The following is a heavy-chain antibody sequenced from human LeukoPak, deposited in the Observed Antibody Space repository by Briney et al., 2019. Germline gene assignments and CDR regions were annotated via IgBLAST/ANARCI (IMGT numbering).Heavy chain of an antibody. CDR1: GGSISSSHYC. V-gene: IGHV4-39*01. D-gene: IGHD3-10*01. CDR3: ARQISDYYYYYIDV. J-gene: IGHJ6*03. CDR2: IYYSGTT. Sequence: SETLSLTCTVSGGSISSSHYCWGWLRQTPGKGLEWIGTIYYSGTTYYNPSLESRATISEDTSKNQFSLTSRSVTAADTAVYYCARQISDYYYYYIDVWGKGTTVTVSS.